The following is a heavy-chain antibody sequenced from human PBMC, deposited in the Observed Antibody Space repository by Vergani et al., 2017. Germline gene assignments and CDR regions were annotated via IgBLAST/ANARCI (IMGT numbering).Heavy chain of an antibody. J-gene: IGHJ3*02. CDR2: INHSGST. CDR3: ARGVYYDILTGYFDACDAFDI. CDR1: GGSFSGYY. Sequence: QLQLQESGSGLLKPSETLSLTCAVYGGSFSGYYWSWIRQPPGKGLEWIGEINHSGSTNYNPSLKSRVTISVDTSKNQFSLKLSSVTAADTAVYYCARGVYYDILTGYFDACDAFDIWGQGTMVTVSS. V-gene: IGHV4-34*01. D-gene: IGHD3-9*01.